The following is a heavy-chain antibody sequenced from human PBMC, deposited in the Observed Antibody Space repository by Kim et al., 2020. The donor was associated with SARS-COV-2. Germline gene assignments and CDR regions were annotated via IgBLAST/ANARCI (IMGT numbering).Heavy chain of an antibody. CDR1: GFTFSNYW. D-gene: IGHD1-26*01. CDR2: TNTDGRST. V-gene: IGHV3-74*01. J-gene: IGHJ5*02. CDR3: ARERFSGSYWFDP. Sequence: GGSLRLSCVASGFTFSNYWMHWVRQAPGKGLVWILRTNTDGRSTDYADSVRGPFTISRDNAKNTLYLQMNSLRGEDTAVYYCARERFSGSYWFDPWGQGTLVTVSS.